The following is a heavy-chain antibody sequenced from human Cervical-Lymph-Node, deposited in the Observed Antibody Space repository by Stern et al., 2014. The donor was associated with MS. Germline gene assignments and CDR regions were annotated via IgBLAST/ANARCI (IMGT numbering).Heavy chain of an antibody. Sequence: EVQLVESGGGLVQPGGSLRLSCAASGFTFRSYSLNWVRQAPGKGLEWVSYISSSSSTIYYADSVKGRFTISRDNAKNSLYLQMNSLRDEDTAVYYCARDHGYSSGWYRGVDYWGQGTLVTVSS. J-gene: IGHJ4*02. CDR3: ARDHGYSSGWYRGVDY. CDR2: ISSSSSTI. CDR1: GFTFRSYS. D-gene: IGHD6-19*01. V-gene: IGHV3-48*02.